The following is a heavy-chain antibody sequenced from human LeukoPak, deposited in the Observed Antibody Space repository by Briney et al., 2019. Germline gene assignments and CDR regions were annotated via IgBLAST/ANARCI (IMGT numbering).Heavy chain of an antibody. D-gene: IGHD2-8*02. J-gene: IGHJ6*02. CDR1: GFTFSDYY. CDR3: ARDVGYAAGGLYRFGLDV. CDR2: ISGSGSTV. Sequence: PGGSLRLSCAASGFTFSDYYMSWIRQAPGKGLEWVSYISGSGSTVYYAASVRGRFTISRDNAKNSLFLQMNSLRAEDTAVYYCARDVGYAAGGLYRFGLDVWGRGTTVTVSS. V-gene: IGHV3-11*04.